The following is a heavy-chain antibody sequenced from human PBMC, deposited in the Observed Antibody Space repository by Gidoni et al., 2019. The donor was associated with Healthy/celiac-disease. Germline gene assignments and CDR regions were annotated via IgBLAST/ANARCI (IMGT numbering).Heavy chain of an antibody. J-gene: IGHJ4*02. V-gene: IGHV3-49*03. CDR1: GFTFGDYA. D-gene: IGHD5-12*01. Sequence: EVQLVESGGGLVQPGRSLRLSCTASGFTFGDYAMSCFRQAPGKGLEWVGFIRSKAYGGTTEYAASVKGRFTISRDDSKSIAYLQMNSLKTEDTAVYYCTRDGGGYSGYDYYFDYWGQGTLVTVSS. CDR2: IRSKAYGGTT. CDR3: TRDGGGYSGYDYYFDY.